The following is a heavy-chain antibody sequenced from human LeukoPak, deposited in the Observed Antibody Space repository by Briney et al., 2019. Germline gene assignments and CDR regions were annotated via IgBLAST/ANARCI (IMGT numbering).Heavy chain of an antibody. V-gene: IGHV4-4*07. J-gene: IGHJ4*02. D-gene: IGHD5-12*01. CDR1: GGSISGYF. CDR3: AREPTSGREPTSGRPLDY. Sequence: SETLPLTCTVSGGSISGYFWSWIRQPAGKGLEWIGRIYSSGSNNYNPSLTSRVTMSLDTSKNHLSLNLSSVTAADTAVYYCAREPTSGREPTSGRPLDYWGQGTLVTVSS. CDR2: IYSSGSN.